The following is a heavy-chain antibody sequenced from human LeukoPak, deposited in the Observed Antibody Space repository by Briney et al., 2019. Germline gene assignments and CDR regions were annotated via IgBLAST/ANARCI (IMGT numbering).Heavy chain of an antibody. CDR2: IWYDGSNK. Sequence: GGSLRLSCAASGFTFSSYGMHWVRQAPGKGLEWVAVIWYDGSNKYYADSVKGRFTISRDNSKNTLYLQMNSLRAEDTAVYCCASEKGSGYRQGAFDIWGQGTMVTVSS. CDR3: ASEKGSGYRQGAFDI. CDR1: GFTFSSYG. D-gene: IGHD3-22*01. V-gene: IGHV3-33*01. J-gene: IGHJ3*02.